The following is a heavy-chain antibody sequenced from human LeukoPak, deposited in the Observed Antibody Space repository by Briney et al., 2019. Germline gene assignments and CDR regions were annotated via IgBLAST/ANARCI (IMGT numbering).Heavy chain of an antibody. CDR2: IYYSGST. J-gene: IGHJ5*02. D-gene: IGHD3-10*01. CDR1: GGSISSYY. CDR3: AKDHSWPYYYGSGSYYRPEYNWFDP. V-gene: IGHV4-59*01. Sequence: SETLSLTCTVSGGSISSYYWSWIRQPPGKGLGWIGYIYYSGSTNYNPSLKSRVTISVDTSKNQFSLKLSSVTAADTAVYYCAKDHSWPYYYGSGSYYRPEYNWFDPWGQGTLVTVSS.